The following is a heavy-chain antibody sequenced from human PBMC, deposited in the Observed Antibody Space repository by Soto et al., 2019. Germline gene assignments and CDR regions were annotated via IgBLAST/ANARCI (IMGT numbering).Heavy chain of an antibody. D-gene: IGHD1-26*01. J-gene: IGHJ5*02. V-gene: IGHV1-24*01. CDR1: GYPLPELS. CDR3: ATLVPGEGVVVAIINWFAP. CDR2: FDPEDGEK. Sequence: GASVKVSCKVSGYPLPELSMHWWRQAPVTGLGGKGGFDPEDGEKIYSQKFQGRVTVTKDTYTDTVNMELSSLRSEDTAVYYCATLVPGEGVVVAIINWFAPWGQGTLVTVSS.